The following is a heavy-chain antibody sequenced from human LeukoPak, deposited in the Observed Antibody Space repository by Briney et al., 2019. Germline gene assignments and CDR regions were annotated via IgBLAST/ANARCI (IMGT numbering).Heavy chain of an antibody. J-gene: IGHJ6*02. CDR3: AKDSNYGDYYYYGMDV. Sequence: GGSLRLSCAASEFVLSDYYMSWIRQAPGKGLEWISYISSGGSTISYADSVRGRFTISRDNAKNSLYLQMNSLRAEDTAVYYCAKDSNYGDYYYYGMDVWGQGTTVTVSS. CDR2: ISSGGSTI. D-gene: IGHD4-17*01. V-gene: IGHV3-11*01. CDR1: EFVLSDYY.